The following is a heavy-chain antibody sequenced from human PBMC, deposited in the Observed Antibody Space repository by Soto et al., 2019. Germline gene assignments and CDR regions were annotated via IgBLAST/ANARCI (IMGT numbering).Heavy chain of an antibody. CDR1: GFILSDCA. V-gene: IGHV3-48*01. Sequence: EVQLVESGGGLVQPGGSLRLSCATSGFILSDCAMNWVRQAPGKGLEWVSYISSSSSVIDYAPAVKGRFTVSRDNARNSLYLQTNSLRAEDTAVYYCARDLSWGSNWYYYMDGWGKGTTVTVSS. CDR2: ISSSSSVI. D-gene: IGHD7-27*01. J-gene: IGHJ6*03. CDR3: ARDLSWGSNWYYYMDG.